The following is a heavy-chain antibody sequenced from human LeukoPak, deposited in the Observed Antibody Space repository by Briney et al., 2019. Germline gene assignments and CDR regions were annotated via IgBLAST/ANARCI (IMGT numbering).Heavy chain of an antibody. J-gene: IGHJ4*02. CDR2: ISYDGSNK. V-gene: IGHV3-30*18. CDR3: AKDPNYYGSGSPPHYFDY. Sequence: GGSLRLSCVASRFSFSRYGMHWVRQAPGKGLEWVAVISYDGSNKYYADSVKGRFTISRDNSKNTLFLQMNSLRAEDTAVYYCAKDPNYYGSGSPPHYFDYWGQGTLVTVSS. CDR1: RFSFSRYG. D-gene: IGHD3-10*01.